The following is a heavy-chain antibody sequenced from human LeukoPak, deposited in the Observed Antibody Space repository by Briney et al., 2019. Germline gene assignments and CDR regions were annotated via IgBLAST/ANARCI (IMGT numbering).Heavy chain of an antibody. J-gene: IGHJ4*02. CDR3: ARTTSFTASGYDY. V-gene: IGHV1-8*03. CDR2: MNPINGDS. Sequence: ASVKVSCKASGYTFTNYHINWVRQAPGQGLEGVGWMNPINGDSGFAQKFQGRVTITRDSSISTSYMELRSLTSEDTAVYFCARTTSFTASGYDYWGPGTLVTVSS. CDR1: GYTFTNYH. D-gene: IGHD6-25*01.